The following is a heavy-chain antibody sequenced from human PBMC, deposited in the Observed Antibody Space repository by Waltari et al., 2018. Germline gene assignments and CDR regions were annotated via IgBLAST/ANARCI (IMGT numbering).Heavy chain of an antibody. D-gene: IGHD6-13*01. CDR2: INHSGST. CDR3: ARTGKGQLVRHFDY. Sequence: QVQLQQWGAGLLKPSETLSLTCAVYGGSFSGYYWSWIRQPPGKGLEWIGEINHSGSTNYNPSLKSRVTISVDTSKNQFSLKLSSVTAADTAVYYCARTGKGQLVRHFDYWGQGTLVTVSS. CDR1: GGSFSGYY. V-gene: IGHV4-34*01. J-gene: IGHJ4*02.